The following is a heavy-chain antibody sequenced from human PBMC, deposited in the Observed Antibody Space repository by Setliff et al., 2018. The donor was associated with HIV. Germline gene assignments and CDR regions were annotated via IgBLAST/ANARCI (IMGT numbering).Heavy chain of an antibody. Sequence: NPSETLSLTCTVSGGSISSHYWSWIRQPPGKGLEWIGSIYYSGSTNYNPSLKSRVTISIDTSKNQFSLKLSSVTAADTAVFYCARLTTTYYYDSSAYYHPVWGQGTLVTV. D-gene: IGHD3-22*01. CDR1: GGSISSHY. V-gene: IGHV4-59*11. CDR3: ARLTTTYYYDSSAYYHPV. J-gene: IGHJ4*02. CDR2: IYYSGST.